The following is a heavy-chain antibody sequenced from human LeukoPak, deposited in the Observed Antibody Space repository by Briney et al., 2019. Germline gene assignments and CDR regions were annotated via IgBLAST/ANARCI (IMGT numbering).Heavy chain of an antibody. Sequence: SETLSLTCTVSGGSISSYYWSWIRQPPGKGLEWIGYIYYSGSTNYNPSLKSRVTISVDTSKNQFSLKLSSVTAADTAVYYCAREPESDCGGNGDAFDIWGQGTMVTVSS. CDR2: IYYSGST. CDR1: GGSISSYY. J-gene: IGHJ3*02. CDR3: AREPESDCGGNGDAFDI. V-gene: IGHV4-59*01. D-gene: IGHD4-23*01.